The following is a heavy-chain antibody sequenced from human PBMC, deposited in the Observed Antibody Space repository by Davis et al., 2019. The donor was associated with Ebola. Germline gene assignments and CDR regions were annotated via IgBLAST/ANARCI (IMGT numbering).Heavy chain of an antibody. CDR2: ISGSGGTT. Sequence: PGGSLRFSCADSVITFSSYAMTWVRQAPGKGLEWVSAISGSGGTTYYAGSVKGRFTVSRDNSKKTMYLQMNSLRVEDTAIYYCARGRSAAGTPDSDYWGQGTLVTVSS. J-gene: IGHJ4*02. CDR1: VITFSSYA. V-gene: IGHV3-23*01. D-gene: IGHD6-13*01. CDR3: ARGRSAAGTPDSDY.